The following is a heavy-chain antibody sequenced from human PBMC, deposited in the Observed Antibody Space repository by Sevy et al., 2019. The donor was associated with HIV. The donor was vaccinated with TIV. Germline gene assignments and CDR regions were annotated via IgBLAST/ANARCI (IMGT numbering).Heavy chain of an antibody. D-gene: IGHD2-15*01. Sequence: GGSLRLSCAASGFTFSSYAMSWVRQAPGKGLEWVSAISGSGGSTYYADSVKGRFTISRDNSKNTLYLQMNSLRAEDTAVYYCTKVWWKGRAFDYWGQGTLVTVSS. V-gene: IGHV3-23*01. CDR1: GFTFSSYA. CDR2: ISGSGGST. CDR3: TKVWWKGRAFDY. J-gene: IGHJ4*02.